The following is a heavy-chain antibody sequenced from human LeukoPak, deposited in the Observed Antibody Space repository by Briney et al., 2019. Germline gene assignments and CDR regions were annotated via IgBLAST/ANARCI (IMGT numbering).Heavy chain of an antibody. CDR1: GFTFISYS. CDR3: AKHGLPLVVISAPLDY. V-gene: IGHV3-30*02. CDR2: IRYDGSNK. J-gene: IGHJ4*02. D-gene: IGHD2-15*01. Sequence: PGGSLGLSCAASGFTFISYSMHWVRQAPGKGLEWVAFIRYDGSNKYYADSVKGRFTISRDNSKNTLYLQMNSLRAEDTAVYYCAKHGLPLVVISAPLDYWGQGTLVTVSS.